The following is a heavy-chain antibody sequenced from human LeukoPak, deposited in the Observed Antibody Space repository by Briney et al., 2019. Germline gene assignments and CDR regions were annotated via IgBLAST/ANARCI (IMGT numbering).Heavy chain of an antibody. CDR1: GYSFTSYW. V-gene: IGHV5-51*01. CDR2: IYPGDSDT. J-gene: IGHJ4*02. Sequence: GESLKISCKGSGYSFTSYWIGWVRQMPGKGLEWMGIIYPGDSDTRYSPSFQGQVTISADKSISTAYLQWSSLKASDTAMYYCARHLREYGGHQRSMDYWGQGTLVTVSS. CDR3: ARHLREYGGHQRSMDY. D-gene: IGHD2-21*01.